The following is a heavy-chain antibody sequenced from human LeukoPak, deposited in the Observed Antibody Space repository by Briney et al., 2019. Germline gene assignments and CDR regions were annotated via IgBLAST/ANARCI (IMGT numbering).Heavy chain of an antibody. D-gene: IGHD1-26*01. Sequence: GGSLRLSCAASGFTFRSYRMHWVRQAPGKGLVWVSRINTDGRSTSYADSVKGRFTISRDNAKNTLFLQMNSLRAEDTAVYYWARGRELVDYWGQGTLVTVSS. CDR1: GFTFRSYR. J-gene: IGHJ4*02. V-gene: IGHV3-74*01. CDR3: ARGRELVDY. CDR2: INTDGRST.